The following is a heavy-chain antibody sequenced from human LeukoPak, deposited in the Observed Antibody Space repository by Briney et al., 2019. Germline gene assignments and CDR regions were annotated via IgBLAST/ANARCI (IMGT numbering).Heavy chain of an antibody. CDR1: GFTFSSSA. V-gene: IGHV3-23*01. CDR2: ISGSGGST. D-gene: IGHD3-22*01. J-gene: IGHJ4*02. CDR3: AKDRNYYYDSSGYYSYYFDY. Sequence: GGSLRLSCAASGFTFSSSAMSWVRQAPGKGLEWVSAISGSGGSTYYADSVKGRFTISRDNSKNTLYLQMNSLRAEDTAVYYCAKDRNYYYDSSGYYSYYFDYWGQGTLVTVSS.